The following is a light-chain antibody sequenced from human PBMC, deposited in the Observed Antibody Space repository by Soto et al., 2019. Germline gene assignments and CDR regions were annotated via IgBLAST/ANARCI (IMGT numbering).Light chain of an antibody. Sequence: EIVMTQSPATLSVSPGEIAALWCRASQGIGSTLAWYQQKPGQTPRLLIYGASTRATGVPARFSGSGSGTEFTLTINSLQSEDFAVYYCQRYNNWPLTFGGGTKVDIK. CDR1: QGIGST. CDR3: QRYNNWPLT. V-gene: IGKV3-15*01. CDR2: GAS. J-gene: IGKJ4*01.